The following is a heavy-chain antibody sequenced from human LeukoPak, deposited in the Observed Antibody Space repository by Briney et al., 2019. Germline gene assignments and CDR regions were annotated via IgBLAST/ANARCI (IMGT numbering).Heavy chain of an antibody. J-gene: IGHJ3*02. CDR3: TTDPGYSSGWRSDTFDI. CDR2: IKSKTGGGTT. Sequence: PGWSLRLSRAASGFTLSNARMSGVGQAPGKGVAGVGRIKSKTGGGTTDCAAPVKGRFSISRDDSKNTLYLQMNSLKTEDTAVYYCTTDPGYSSGWRSDTFDIWGQGTMVTVSS. V-gene: IGHV3-15*01. CDR1: GFTLSNAR. D-gene: IGHD6-19*01.